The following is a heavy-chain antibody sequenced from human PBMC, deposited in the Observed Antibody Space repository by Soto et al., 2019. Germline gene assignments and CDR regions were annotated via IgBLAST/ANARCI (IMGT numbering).Heavy chain of an antibody. CDR3: ARGYCSGGSCLNWFDP. J-gene: IGHJ5*02. D-gene: IGHD2-15*01. CDR1: GGTFSSYA. CDR2: IIPIFGTA. V-gene: IGHV1-69*13. Sequence: SVKVSCKASGGTFSSYAISWVRQAPGQGLEWMGGIIPIFGTANYAQKFQGRVTITADESTSTAYMELSSLRSEDTAVYYCARGYCSGGSCLNWFDPWGQGTLVTISS.